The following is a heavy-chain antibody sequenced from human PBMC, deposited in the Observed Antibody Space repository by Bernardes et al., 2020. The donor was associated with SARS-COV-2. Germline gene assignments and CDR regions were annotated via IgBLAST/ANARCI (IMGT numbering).Heavy chain of an antibody. CDR1: GGSFSNSY. J-gene: IGHJ2*01. Sequence: SETLRLTCAVYGGSFSNSYMNWIRQPPGTGPEWIGEINHSGSANYNPSLKSRVTLSVDTSKNQFSLKVNSVTAADTAVYFCASGCSPSESGWYFNLWGRGTLIT. CDR2: INHSGSA. D-gene: IGHD2-15*01. V-gene: IGHV4-34*01. CDR3: ASGCSPSESGWYFNL.